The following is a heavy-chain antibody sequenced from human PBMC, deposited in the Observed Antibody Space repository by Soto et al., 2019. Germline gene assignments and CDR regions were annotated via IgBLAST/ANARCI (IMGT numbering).Heavy chain of an antibody. CDR1: GGSISSSSYY. D-gene: IGHD6-13*01. CDR3: ARAAMGGSSWPFDY. CDR2: IYYSGYT. Sequence: PSETLSLTCTVSGGSISSSSYYWGWIRQPPGKGLEWIGSIYYSGYTYYNPSLKSRVTISVDTSKNQFSLKLSSVTAADTAVYYCARAAMGGSSWPFDYWGQGTLVTVSS. V-gene: IGHV4-39*01. J-gene: IGHJ4*02.